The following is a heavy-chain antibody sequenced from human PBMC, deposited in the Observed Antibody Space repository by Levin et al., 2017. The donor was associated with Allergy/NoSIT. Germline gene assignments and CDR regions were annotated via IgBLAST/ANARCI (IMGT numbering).Heavy chain of an antibody. CDR1: GFTFSSYS. CDR3: ARDSSSSGYYYYGMDV. V-gene: IGHV3-21*01. J-gene: IGHJ6*02. D-gene: IGHD6-6*01. CDR2: ISSSSSYI. Sequence: GGSLRLSCAASGFTFSSYSMNWVRQAPGKGLEWVSSISSSSSYIYYADSVKGRFTISRDNAKNSLYLQMNSLRAEDTAVYYCARDSSSSGYYYYGMDVWGQGTTVTVSS.